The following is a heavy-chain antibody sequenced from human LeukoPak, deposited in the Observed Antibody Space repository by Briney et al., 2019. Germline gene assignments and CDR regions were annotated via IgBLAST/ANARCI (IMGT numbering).Heavy chain of an antibody. CDR1: GGSISSYY. Sequence: SETLSLTCTVSGGSISSYYWSWIRQPPGKGLEWIGYIYYSGSTNYNPSLKSRVTISVDTSKNQFSLKLSSVTAADTAVYYCARGTEGAGYSSSWYGSNWFDPWGQGTLVTVSS. CDR2: IYYSGST. V-gene: IGHV4-59*01. D-gene: IGHD6-13*01. CDR3: ARGTEGAGYSSSWYGSNWFDP. J-gene: IGHJ5*02.